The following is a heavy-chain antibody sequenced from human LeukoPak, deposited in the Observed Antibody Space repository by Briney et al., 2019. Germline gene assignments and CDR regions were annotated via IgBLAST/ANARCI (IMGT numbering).Heavy chain of an antibody. CDR3: ARDDINLYYGSGSYFNY. Sequence: NAGGSLRLACAASGFSFSSYSMNWVRQAPGKGLEWVSSISTTSSFICYADSVKGRFTISRDNAKNSVYLQMTSLRAEDTAVYFCARDDINLYYGSGSYFNYWGQGTLVTVSS. D-gene: IGHD3-10*01. CDR1: GFSFSSYS. CDR2: ISTTSSFI. J-gene: IGHJ4*02. V-gene: IGHV3-21*04.